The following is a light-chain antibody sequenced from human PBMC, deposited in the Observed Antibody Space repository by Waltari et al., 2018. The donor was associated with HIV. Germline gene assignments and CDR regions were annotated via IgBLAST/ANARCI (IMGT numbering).Light chain of an antibody. J-gene: IGLJ2*01. Sequence: QSVLTQPPSVSAAPRQKVTISCSGTSSNIGNNFVSWYQQLPGTAPKLLIYAKNKRPSGLPDLFSCSKSGTSATLGITGLQTGDEADYFCATWDRSLSRVIFGGGTRLTVL. CDR3: ATWDRSLSRVI. CDR1: SSNIGNNF. V-gene: IGLV1-51*01. CDR2: AKN.